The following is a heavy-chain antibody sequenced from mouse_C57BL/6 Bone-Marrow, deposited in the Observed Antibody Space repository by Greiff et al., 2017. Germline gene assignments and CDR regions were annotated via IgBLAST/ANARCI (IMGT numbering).Heavy chain of an antibody. CDR3: TTGGPPAWFAY. D-gene: IGHD3-3*01. CDR2: IDPENGDT. V-gene: IGHV14-4*01. Sequence: VQLQQSGAELVRPGASVKLSCTASGFNIKDDYMHWVKQRPEQGLEWIGWIDPENGDTEYASKFQGKATITADTSSNTAYLQLSSLTSEDTAVYYCTTGGPPAWFAYWGQGTLVTVSA. J-gene: IGHJ3*01. CDR1: GFNIKDDY.